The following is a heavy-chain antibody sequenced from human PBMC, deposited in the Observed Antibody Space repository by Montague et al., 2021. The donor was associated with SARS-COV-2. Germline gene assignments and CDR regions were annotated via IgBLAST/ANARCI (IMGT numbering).Heavy chain of an antibody. V-gene: IGHV4-61*01. Sequence: TLSLTCTVTGDSVISAKYYWSWIRQPPGKGLEWIGFIYDSGSTSYNPSLHSRVTITIDTSKNQFSLNLMSVTPADTAVYYCVKGSGYPWGQGTLVTVSS. D-gene: IGHD3-22*01. CDR3: VKGSGYP. J-gene: IGHJ5*02. CDR2: IYDSGST. CDR1: GDSVISAKYY.